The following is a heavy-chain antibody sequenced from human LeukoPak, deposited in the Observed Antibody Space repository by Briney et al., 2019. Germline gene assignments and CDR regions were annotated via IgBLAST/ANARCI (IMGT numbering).Heavy chain of an antibody. J-gene: IGHJ4*02. V-gene: IGHV4-39*01. CDR1: GGPISSSSYY. CDR3: ARWDGTGYYYGN. CDR2: IYHSG. Sequence: SETLSLTCTVSGGPISSSSYYWGWVRQPPGKGLEWIGSIYHSGNNPSLKSRVTISVDTSKNQFSLKLSSVTAADTAVYYCARWDGTGYYYGNWGQGTLVTVSS. D-gene: IGHD3-22*01.